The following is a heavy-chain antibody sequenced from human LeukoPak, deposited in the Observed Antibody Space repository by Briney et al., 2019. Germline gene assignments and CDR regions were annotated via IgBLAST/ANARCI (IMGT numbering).Heavy chain of an antibody. CDR2: IRSKANSYAT. J-gene: IGHJ4*02. CDR3: TIRSGYYPNDY. V-gene: IGHV3-73*01. CDR1: GFTFSGSA. Sequence: GGSLRLSCAASGFTFSGSAMHWVRQASGKGLEWVGRIRSKANSYATAYAASVKGRFTISRYDSKNTAYLQMNSLKTEDPPVYYCTIRSGYYPNDYWGQGTLVPVSS. D-gene: IGHD3-22*01.